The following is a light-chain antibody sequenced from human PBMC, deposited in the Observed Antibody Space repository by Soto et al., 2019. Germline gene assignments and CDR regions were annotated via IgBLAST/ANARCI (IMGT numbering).Light chain of an antibody. V-gene: IGKV3D-15*01. CDR2: GAS. CDR1: QSVSSN. CDR3: QEYNNWPPGT. Sequence: EIVMTQSPATLSVSPGERAALSCRASQSVSSNLAWYQHKPGQAPRLLIYGASTRATGIPARFSGSGSGTEFTITISSLQSEDFAVYYCQEYNNWPPGTFGQGTKLEI. J-gene: IGKJ2*02.